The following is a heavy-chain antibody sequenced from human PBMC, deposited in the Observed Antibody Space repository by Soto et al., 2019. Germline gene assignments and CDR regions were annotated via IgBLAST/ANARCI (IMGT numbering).Heavy chain of an antibody. CDR2: IYYSGST. CDR1: GGSISSGGYY. CDR3: ARGRGYCSGGSCYNDAFDI. V-gene: IGHV4-31*03. D-gene: IGHD2-15*01. J-gene: IGHJ3*02. Sequence: SETLSLTCTVSGGSISSGGYYWSWIRQHPGKGLEWIGYIYYSGSTYYNPSLKSRVTISVDTSKNQFSLKLSSVTAADTAVYYCARGRGYCSGGSCYNDAFDIWGQGTMVTVSS.